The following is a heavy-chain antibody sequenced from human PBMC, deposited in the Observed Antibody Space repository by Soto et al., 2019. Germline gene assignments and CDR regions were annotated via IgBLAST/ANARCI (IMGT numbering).Heavy chain of an antibody. CDR2: IIPIFGTA. V-gene: IGHV1-69*06. CDR3: ARERDSYGQGANYFDY. CDR1: GGTFSSYA. D-gene: IGHD5-18*01. Sequence: QVQLVQSGAEVKKPGSSVKVSCKASGGTFSSYAISWVRQAPVQGLEWMGGIIPIFGTANYAQKFQGRVTITADKSTSTADMELSSLRSEDTAVYYCARERDSYGQGANYFDYWGQGTLVTVAS. J-gene: IGHJ4*02.